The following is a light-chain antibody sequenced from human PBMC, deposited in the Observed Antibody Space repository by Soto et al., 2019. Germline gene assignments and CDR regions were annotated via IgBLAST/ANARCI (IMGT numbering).Light chain of an antibody. V-gene: IGLV2-14*02. J-gene: IGLJ2*01. CDR3: TSYTSSSTLI. CDR1: SSDVGSYNL. CDR2: EGS. Sequence: QSALTQPASVSGSPGQSITISCTGTSSDVGSYNLVSWYQQHPGKAPKLMIYEGSKRPSGVSTRFSGSKSGNTASLTISGLRSEDEAEYYCTSYTSSSTLIFGGGTKLTVL.